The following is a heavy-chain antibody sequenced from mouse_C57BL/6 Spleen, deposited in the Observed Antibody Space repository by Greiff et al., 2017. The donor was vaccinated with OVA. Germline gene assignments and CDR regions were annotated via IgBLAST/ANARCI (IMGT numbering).Heavy chain of an antibody. CDR1: GFTFSSYG. CDR2: ISSGGSYT. J-gene: IGHJ4*01. CDR3: ARQELDDVRYYAMDY. V-gene: IGHV5-6*01. D-gene: IGHD2-12*01. Sequence: EVKLMESGGDLVKPGGSLKLSCAASGFTFSSYGMSWVRQTPDKRLEWVATISSGGSYTYYPDSVKGRFTISRDNAKNTLYLQMSSLKSEDTAMYYCARQELDDVRYYAMDYWGQGTSVTVSS.